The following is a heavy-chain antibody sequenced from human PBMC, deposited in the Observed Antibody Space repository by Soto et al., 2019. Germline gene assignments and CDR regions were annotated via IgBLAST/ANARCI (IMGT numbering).Heavy chain of an antibody. CDR2: VSRDGSSK. CDR1: GFPFSTYG. J-gene: IGHJ5*02. CDR3: VRDSYNMPHWFDP. D-gene: IGHD2-2*01. Sequence: GGSLRLSCAASGFPFSTYGMHWVRQAPGKGLEWVSVVSRDGSSKQYVDSVKGRFTISRDNSKNTVYLQMNSLRTEDTAVYYCVRDSYNMPHWFDPWGQGTLVTVSS. V-gene: IGHV3-30*03.